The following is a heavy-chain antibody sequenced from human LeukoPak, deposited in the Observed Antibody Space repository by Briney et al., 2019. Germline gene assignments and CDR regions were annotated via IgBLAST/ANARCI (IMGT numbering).Heavy chain of an antibody. Sequence: QTGGSLRLSCAASGFTFSSYAMSWVRQAPGKGLEWVSAISGSGGSTYYADSVKGRFTISRDNSKNTLYLQMNSLRAEDTAVYYCAKDLRYFVEDGMDVWGQGTTVTVSS. V-gene: IGHV3-23*01. D-gene: IGHD3-9*01. CDR2: ISGSGGST. CDR3: AKDLRYFVEDGMDV. J-gene: IGHJ6*02. CDR1: GFTFSSYA.